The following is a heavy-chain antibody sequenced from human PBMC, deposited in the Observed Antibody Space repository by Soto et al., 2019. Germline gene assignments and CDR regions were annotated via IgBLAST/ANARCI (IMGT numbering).Heavy chain of an antibody. Sequence: QVQLVQSGAEVKKPGASVKVSCKTSGYTFTNFGLSWVRQAPGQGLEWMGWISAYNGNTKYAQNFQGRVTMTTDTSTRTADMELMSLRPDDTVGYYCARGGTPMAYWGQGTLVTFSS. CDR3: ARGGTPMAY. CDR1: GYTFTNFG. J-gene: IGHJ4*02. V-gene: IGHV1-18*01. CDR2: ISAYNGNT. D-gene: IGHD3-16*01.